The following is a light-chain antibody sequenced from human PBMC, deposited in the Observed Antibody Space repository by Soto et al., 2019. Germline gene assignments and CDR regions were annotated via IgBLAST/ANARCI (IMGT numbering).Light chain of an antibody. V-gene: IGKV1-5*03. Sequence: DTPLTQSPSTLSASIGDRVTITCRASQEISDWLAWYQQRPGKAPKLLIYKASTLQSGVPLRFSGSGSGTEFTLTISSLQPDDFATYYCQQRTFGQGTKVEI. J-gene: IGKJ1*01. CDR3: QQRT. CDR2: KAS. CDR1: QEISDW.